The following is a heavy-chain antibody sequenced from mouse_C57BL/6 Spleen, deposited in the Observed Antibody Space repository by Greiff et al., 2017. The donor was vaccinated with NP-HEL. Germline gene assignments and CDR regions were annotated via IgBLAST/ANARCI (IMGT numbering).Heavy chain of an antibody. V-gene: IGHV1-61*01. CDR2: IYPSDSET. J-gene: IGHJ3*01. Sequence: QVQLQQPGAELVRPGSSVKLSCKASGYTFTSYWMDWVKQRPGQGLEWIGNIYPSDSETHYNQKFKDKATLTVDNSSSTAYMQLSSLTSEDSSVYYCARRDDYSLAYWSQVALVTVAA. D-gene: IGHD2-4*01. CDR3: ARRDDYSLAY. CDR1: GYTFTSYW.